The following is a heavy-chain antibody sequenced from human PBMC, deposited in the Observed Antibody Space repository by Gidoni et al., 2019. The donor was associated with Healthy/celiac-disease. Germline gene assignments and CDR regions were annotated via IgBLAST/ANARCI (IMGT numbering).Heavy chain of an antibody. V-gene: IGHV5-51*01. CDR1: GYSFTSYW. CDR3: ARQGSGSQSAFDI. D-gene: IGHD3-10*01. CDR2: IYPGDSDT. J-gene: IGHJ3*02. Sequence: EVQLVQSGAAVKKPGESRKISCKGSGYSFTSYWIGWVRQMPGKGLEWMGIIYPGDSDTRDSPSFQGQVSISADKSISTAYLKWSSLKASDTAMYYGARQGSGSQSAFDIWGQGTMVTVSS.